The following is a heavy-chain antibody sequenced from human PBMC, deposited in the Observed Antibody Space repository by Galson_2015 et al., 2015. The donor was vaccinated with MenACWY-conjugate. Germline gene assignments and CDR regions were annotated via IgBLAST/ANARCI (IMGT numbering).Heavy chain of an antibody. V-gene: IGHV3-11*05. CDR1: GFIFSDYY. J-gene: IGHJ3*01. CDR2: ISSHSTYT. D-gene: IGHD2-2*01. Sequence: SLRLSCAASGFIFSDYYMSWLRQAPGKGLEWVSYISSHSTYTNYADSVKGRFTISRDNAKNSLNLQMNSLRAEDTAIYYCARVAAMHPNDAFDFWGQGTMATVSS. CDR3: ARVAAMHPNDAFDF.